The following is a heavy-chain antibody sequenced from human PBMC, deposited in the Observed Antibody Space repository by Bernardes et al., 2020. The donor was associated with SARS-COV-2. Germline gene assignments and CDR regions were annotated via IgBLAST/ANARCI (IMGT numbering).Heavy chain of an antibody. Sequence: GGSLRLSCAASGFTFSSSWMSWVRQAPGKGLEWVANIKQDGSEKYYVDSVKGRFTISRDNAKNSLYLQMNSLRAEDTAVYYCARVSGSSLYFGLWGRGTLVTVSS. J-gene: IGHJ2*01. D-gene: IGHD6-6*01. V-gene: IGHV3-7*01. CDR3: ARVSGSSLYFGL. CDR1: GFTFSSSW. CDR2: IKQDGSEK.